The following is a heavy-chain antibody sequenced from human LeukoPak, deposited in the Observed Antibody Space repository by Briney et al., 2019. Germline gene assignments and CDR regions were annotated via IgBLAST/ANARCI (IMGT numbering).Heavy chain of an antibody. D-gene: IGHD2-8*01. CDR3: ARQRSKWWFDP. Sequence: PSETLSLTCTVSGGSISSYYWSWIRQPPGKGLECIGYIYYSGSTNYNPSLKSRVTISVDTSKNQFSLKLSSVTAADTAVYYCARQRSKWWFDPWGQGTLVTVSS. CDR1: GGSISSYY. V-gene: IGHV4-59*01. CDR2: IYYSGST. J-gene: IGHJ5*02.